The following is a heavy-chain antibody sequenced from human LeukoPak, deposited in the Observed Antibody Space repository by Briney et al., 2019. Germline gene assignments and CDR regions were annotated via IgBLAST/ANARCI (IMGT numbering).Heavy chain of an antibody. D-gene: IGHD3-22*01. CDR1: GYIFTSYY. J-gene: IGHJ3*02. CDR3: ARDNLMYYYDSSGSPLDAFDI. V-gene: IGHV1-46*01. Sequence: ASVKVSCKASGYIFTSYYMHWVRQAPGEGLEWMGIINPTGGSTSYAQKLQGRVTMTTDTSTSTAYMELRSLRSDDTAVYYCARDNLMYYYDSSGSPLDAFDIWGQGTMVTVSS. CDR2: INPTGGST.